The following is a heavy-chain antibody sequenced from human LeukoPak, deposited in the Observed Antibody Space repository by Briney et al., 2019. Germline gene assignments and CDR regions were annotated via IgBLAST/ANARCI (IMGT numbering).Heavy chain of an antibody. Sequence: SVKVSCKASGGTFSSYAISWVRQAPGQGLEWMGGIIPIFGTANYAQKFQGRVTITADESMSTAYMELSSLRSEDTAVYYCAKGSPATTGDIVVVVAASFFYYYGMDVWGQGTTVTVSS. CDR3: AKGSPATTGDIVVVVAASFFYYYGMDV. V-gene: IGHV1-69*13. J-gene: IGHJ6*02. D-gene: IGHD2-15*01. CDR2: IIPIFGTA. CDR1: GGTFSSYA.